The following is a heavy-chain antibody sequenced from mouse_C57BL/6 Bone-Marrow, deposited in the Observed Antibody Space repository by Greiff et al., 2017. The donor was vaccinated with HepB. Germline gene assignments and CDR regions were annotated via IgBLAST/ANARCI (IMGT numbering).Heavy chain of an antibody. J-gene: IGHJ1*03. Sequence: VQLQQSGPELVKPGASVKISCKASGYTFTDYYMNWVKQSHGKSLEWIGDINPNNGGTSYNQKFKGKATLTVDKSSSTAYMELRSLTSEDSAVYYCARGATVVYWYFDVWGTGTTVTVSS. CDR2: INPNNGGT. V-gene: IGHV1-26*01. CDR1: GYTFTDYY. CDR3: ARGATVVYWYFDV. D-gene: IGHD1-1*01.